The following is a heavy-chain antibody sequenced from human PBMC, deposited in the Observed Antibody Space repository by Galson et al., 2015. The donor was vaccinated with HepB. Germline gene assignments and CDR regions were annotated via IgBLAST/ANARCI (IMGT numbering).Heavy chain of an antibody. Sequence: CAISGDSVSSNSAAWNRIRQSPSRGLEWLGRTYYRSKWYNDYAVSVKSRITINPDTSKNQFSLQLNSVTPEDTAVYYCARGSGRVAAAGTTTFDPWGQGTLVTVSS. D-gene: IGHD6-13*01. V-gene: IGHV6-1*01. CDR1: GDSVSSNSAA. CDR2: TYYRSKWYN. J-gene: IGHJ5*02. CDR3: ARGSGRVAAAGTTTFDP.